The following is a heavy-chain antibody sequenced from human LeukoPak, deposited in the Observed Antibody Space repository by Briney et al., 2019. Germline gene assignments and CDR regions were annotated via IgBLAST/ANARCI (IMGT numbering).Heavy chain of an antibody. V-gene: IGHV3-7*04. CDR2: IKQDGSDK. CDR1: GFTFSSHW. CDR3: ARDYD. J-gene: IGHJ4*02. D-gene: IGHD3-16*01. Sequence: GGSLRLSCAASGFTFSSHWMSWVRQAPGKGLEWVANIKQDGSDKYYVDSVKGRFTISRDNAKNSLYLQMNSLSAEDTAVYYCARDYDWGQGTLVTVSS.